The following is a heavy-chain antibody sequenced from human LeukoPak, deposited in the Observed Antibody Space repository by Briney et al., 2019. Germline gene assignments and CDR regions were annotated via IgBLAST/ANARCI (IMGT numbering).Heavy chain of an antibody. CDR2: IYYFGST. V-gene: IGHV4-59*01. CDR3: ARDSGMVRGTADY. CDR1: GGSISSYH. D-gene: IGHD3-10*01. Sequence: SETLSLTCSVSGGSISSYHWSWIRQPPGKGLEWIGHIYYFGSTNYNPSLKNRVTVSVDTSKSQFSLKLTSVTAADTAVYYCARDSGMVRGTADYWGQGTLVTVSS. J-gene: IGHJ4*02.